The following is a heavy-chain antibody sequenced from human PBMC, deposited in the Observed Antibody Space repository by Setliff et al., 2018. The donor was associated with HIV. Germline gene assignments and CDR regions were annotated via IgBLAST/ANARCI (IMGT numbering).Heavy chain of an antibody. J-gene: IGHJ6*03. Sequence: QSGGSLRLSCVASGFTLSRYWMHWVRQAPGKGPEWVANIKQDGSEKYYVESVKGRFTISRDNAKNSLYLQMNSLRVEDTAVYYCARAGIWTGSEHFYYMDVWGKGTSVTVSS. CDR1: GFTLSRYW. CDR2: IKQDGSEK. V-gene: IGHV3-7*03. D-gene: IGHD3-9*01. CDR3: ARAGIWTGSEHFYYMDV.